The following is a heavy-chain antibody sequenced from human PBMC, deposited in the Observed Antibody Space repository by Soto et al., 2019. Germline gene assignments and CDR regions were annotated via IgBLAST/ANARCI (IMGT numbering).Heavy chain of an antibody. J-gene: IGHJ4*02. CDR1: GGSFSGYY. CDR2: INHSGST. V-gene: IGHV4-34*01. D-gene: IGHD5-12*01. Sequence: SETLSLTCAVYGGSFSGYYWSWIRQPPGKGLEWIGEINHSGSTNYNPSLKSRVTISVDTSKNQFSLKLSSVTAADTAVYYCARNRWLQSSWYYFDYWGQGTLVTVS. CDR3: ARNRWLQSSWYYFDY.